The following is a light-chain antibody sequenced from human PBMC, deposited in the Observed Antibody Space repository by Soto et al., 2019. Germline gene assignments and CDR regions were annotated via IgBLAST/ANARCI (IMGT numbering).Light chain of an antibody. CDR1: SSDVGGYNY. J-gene: IGLJ3*02. Sequence: QSALTQPASVSGSPGQSITISCTGTSSDVGGYNYVSWYQQHPGNAPKLMIFEVSNRPSGVSHRFSGSKSGNTASLTISGLQAEDEADYYCTSYTSSSTLVFGEGTKVTVL. CDR2: EVS. CDR3: TSYTSSSTLV. V-gene: IGLV2-14*01.